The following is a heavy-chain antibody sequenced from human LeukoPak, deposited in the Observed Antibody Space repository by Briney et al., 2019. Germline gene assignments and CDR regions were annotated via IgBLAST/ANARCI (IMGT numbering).Heavy chain of an antibody. CDR3: SMYASGTSFVVY. V-gene: IGHV1-2*02. Sequence: ASVKVSCKASGYTFTGYYIHWVRQAPGQGLEWMGLINPNSGDTKYAQKFQGRITVTRDTSIRTSYMELSSLRSDDTAVYYCSMYASGTSFVVYWGQGTLVTVSS. D-gene: IGHD2-8*01. CDR2: INPNSGDT. J-gene: IGHJ4*02. CDR1: GYTFTGYY.